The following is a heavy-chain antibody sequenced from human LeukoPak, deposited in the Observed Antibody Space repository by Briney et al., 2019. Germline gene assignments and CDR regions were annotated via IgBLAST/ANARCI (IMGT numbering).Heavy chain of an antibody. V-gene: IGHV3-23*01. Sequence: RDSGDTTYYADSVKGRFTISRDNSKNTLCLQMNSLRAEDTAVYYCAKDLDSSSSGVRFDYWGQGTLVTVSS. J-gene: IGHJ4*02. CDR3: AKDLDSSSSGVRFDY. CDR2: RDSGDTT. D-gene: IGHD6-6*01.